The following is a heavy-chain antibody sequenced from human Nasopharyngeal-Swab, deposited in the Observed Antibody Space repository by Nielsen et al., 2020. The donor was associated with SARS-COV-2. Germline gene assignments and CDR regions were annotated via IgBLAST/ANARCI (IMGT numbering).Heavy chain of an antibody. Sequence: GGSLRLSCAASGFTFSSYSMNWVRQAPGKGLEWVSSISSSSSYIYYADSVKGRFTISRDNAKNSLYLQMNSLRAEDTAVYYCATYRPFAGYGDYWYFDLWGRGTLVTVSS. V-gene: IGHV3-21*01. CDR2: ISSSSSYI. J-gene: IGHJ2*01. CDR1: GFTFSSYS. D-gene: IGHD4-17*01. CDR3: ATYRPFAGYGDYWYFDL.